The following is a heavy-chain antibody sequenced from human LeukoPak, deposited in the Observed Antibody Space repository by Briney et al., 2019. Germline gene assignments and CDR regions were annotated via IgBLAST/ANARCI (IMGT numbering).Heavy chain of an antibody. CDR2: INSDGSNT. CDR1: GFTFSSYW. V-gene: IGHV3-74*01. CDR3: AKADTVTSFDY. D-gene: IGHD4-17*01. Sequence: GGSLRLSCAASGFTFSSYWMHWVRQAPGKGLVWVSRINSDGSNTSYADSVKGRITISRDNAKNTLYLQMNSLRAEDTAVYYCAKADTVTSFDYWGQGTLVTVSS. J-gene: IGHJ4*02.